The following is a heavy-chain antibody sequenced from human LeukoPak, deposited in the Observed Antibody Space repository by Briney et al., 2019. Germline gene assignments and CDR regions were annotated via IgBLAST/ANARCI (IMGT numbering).Heavy chain of an antibody. CDR3: AKAPTIFGVVNPYYYYYMDV. CDR2: ISGSGGST. J-gene: IGHJ6*03. Sequence: GGSLRLSCAASGFTFSSYAMSWVRQAPGKGLEWVSAISGSGGSTYYADSVKGRFTISRDNSKNTLYLQMNSLRAEDTAVYYCAKAPTIFGVVNPYYYYYMDVWGKGTTVTVSS. D-gene: IGHD3-3*01. CDR1: GFTFSSYA. V-gene: IGHV3-23*01.